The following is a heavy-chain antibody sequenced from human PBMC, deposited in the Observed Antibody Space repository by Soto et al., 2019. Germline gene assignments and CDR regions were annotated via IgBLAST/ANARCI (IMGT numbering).Heavy chain of an antibody. V-gene: IGHV5-51*01. Sequence: GESLKISCKGSGYSFASHWVAWVRQMPEKGLEWIGTIHPGDSDTKYSSAFRGHVTISADTSVSTAYLQWRSLEATDSAIYYCARYSGSYWHYLDFWGQGTLVTVS. D-gene: IGHD1-26*01. CDR3: ARYSGSYWHYLDF. CDR2: IHPGDSDT. J-gene: IGHJ4*02. CDR1: GYSFASHW.